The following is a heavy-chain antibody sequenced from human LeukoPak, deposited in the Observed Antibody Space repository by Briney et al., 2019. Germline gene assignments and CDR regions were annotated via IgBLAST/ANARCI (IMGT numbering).Heavy chain of an antibody. CDR3: ARDRGYNYGLLEIDY. V-gene: IGHV3-33*01. Sequence: GRSLRLSCAASVFTFSNYGIHWVRPAPGKGREGVAVIWYDGRNKYYADPVKGRLTISRDNSKNTLYLQMNSLRAEDTAVYYCARDRGYNYGLLEIDYWGQGTLVTVSS. CDR1: VFTFSNYG. J-gene: IGHJ4*02. D-gene: IGHD5-18*01. CDR2: IWYDGRNK.